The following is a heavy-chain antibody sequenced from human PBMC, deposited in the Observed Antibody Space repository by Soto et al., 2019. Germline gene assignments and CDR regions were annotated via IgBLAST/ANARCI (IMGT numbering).Heavy chain of an antibody. CDR1: GYTFTSYY. J-gene: IGHJ4*02. Sequence: GASVKVSCKASGYTFTSYYMHWVRQAPGQGLEWMGIINPSGGSTSYAQKFQGRVTMTRDTSTSTVYMELSSLRSEDTAVYCCARDHMEGYYDSSGYLDYWGQGTLVTVSS. CDR2: INPSGGST. D-gene: IGHD3-22*01. CDR3: ARDHMEGYYDSSGYLDY. V-gene: IGHV1-46*01.